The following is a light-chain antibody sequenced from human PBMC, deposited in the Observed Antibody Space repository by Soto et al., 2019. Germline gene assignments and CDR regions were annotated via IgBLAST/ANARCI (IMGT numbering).Light chain of an antibody. J-gene: IGLJ3*02. CDR3: QVWDRATDHVV. CDR1: DIGSQS. CDR2: YDR. Sequence: SYELTQPPSVSVAPGQTARIPCGGNDIGSQSVHWYQQRPGQAPVLVIFYDRERPSGIPDRFSGSNPGNTATLTISGVEAGDEADYYCQVWDRATDHVVFGGGTKVTVL. V-gene: IGLV3-21*04.